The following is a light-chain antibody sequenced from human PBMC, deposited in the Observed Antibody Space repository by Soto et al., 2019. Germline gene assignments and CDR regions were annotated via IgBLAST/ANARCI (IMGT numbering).Light chain of an antibody. Sequence: EIVITQSPATLSVSPGERATLSCRASQSISSNLAWYQQKPGQAPRLLIYDTSTRATGIPARFSGSGSGTEFTLTISSLQSEDFAVYYCQQYNNWWAFGQGTKVDIK. J-gene: IGKJ1*01. CDR3: QQYNNWWA. CDR2: DTS. V-gene: IGKV3-15*01. CDR1: QSISSN.